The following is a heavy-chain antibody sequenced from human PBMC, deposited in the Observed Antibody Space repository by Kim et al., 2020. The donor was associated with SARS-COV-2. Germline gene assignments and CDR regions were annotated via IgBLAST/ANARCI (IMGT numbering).Heavy chain of an antibody. Sequence: GGSLRLSCAASGFLFSSNAMTWVRQAPGKGLEWVADIKSDGGNTYYVDSVKGRFTISRDNTKNLLYLQMSGLRAEDTAVYYCARDRYDNGGYGAFDFWC. CDR2: IKSDGGNT. CDR3: ARDRYDNGGYGAFDF. D-gene: IGHD3-22*01. V-gene: IGHV3-7*01. J-gene: IGHJ3*01. CDR1: GFLFSSNA.